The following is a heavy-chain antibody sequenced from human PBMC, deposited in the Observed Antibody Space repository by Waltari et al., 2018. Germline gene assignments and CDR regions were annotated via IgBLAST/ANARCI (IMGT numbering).Heavy chain of an antibody. Sequence: QVQLQESGPGLVKPSETLSLTCTVSGGSISSYYWSWIRQPPGKGLEWIGYIYYSGSTNYNPYLKSRVTISVDTSKIQFSLKLSSVTAADTAVYYCARDFGDYHFDYWGQGTLVTVSS. V-gene: IGHV4-59*01. D-gene: IGHD4-17*01. CDR3: ARDFGDYHFDY. CDR1: GGSISSYY. J-gene: IGHJ4*02. CDR2: IYYSGST.